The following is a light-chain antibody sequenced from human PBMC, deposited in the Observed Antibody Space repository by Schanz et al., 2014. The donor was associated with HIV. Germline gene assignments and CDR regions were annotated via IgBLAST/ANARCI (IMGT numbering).Light chain of an antibody. J-gene: IGLJ3*02. CDR2: DVT. CDR1: SSDVGSYNF. Sequence: QSALTQPRSVSGSPGQSVTISCTGTSSDVGSYNFVSWYQQHPDTAPKLMIYDVTNRPSGVSNRFSGSKSGNTASLTISGLQSEDESDFFCATWDDSLDGWVFGGGTKLTVL. CDR3: ATWDDSLDGWV. V-gene: IGLV2-11*01.